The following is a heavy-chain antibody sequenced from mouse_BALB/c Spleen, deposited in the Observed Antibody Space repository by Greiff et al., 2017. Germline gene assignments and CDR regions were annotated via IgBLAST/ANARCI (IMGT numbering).Heavy chain of an antibody. CDR2: ISYSGST. V-gene: IGHV3-2*02. CDR1: GYSITSDYA. D-gene: IGHD2-1*01. CDR3: ARAYGNYEGPPGFAY. J-gene: IGHJ3*01. Sequence: EVKLMESGPGLVKPSQSLSLTCTVTGYSITSDYAWNWIRQFPGNKLEWMGYISYSGSTSYNPSLKSRISITRDTSKNQFFLQLNSVTTEDTATYYCARAYGNYEGPPGFAYWGQGTLVTVSA.